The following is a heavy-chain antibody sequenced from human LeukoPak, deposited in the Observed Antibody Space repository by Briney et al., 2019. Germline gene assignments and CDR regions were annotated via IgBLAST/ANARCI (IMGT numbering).Heavy chain of an antibody. CDR3: ARAPSEIGGYYPEYFRH. CDR1: GFTFNNHW. D-gene: IGHD3-22*01. Sequence: GGSLRLSCVASGFTFNNHWMHWVRQAPGEGLVWVSRIDSDGSTTIYADSVKGRFTISRDNAKNTVSLQMNSLRAEDTGVYYCARAPSEIGGYYPEYFRHWGQGTLVTVSS. V-gene: IGHV3-74*01. J-gene: IGHJ1*01. CDR2: IDSDGSTT.